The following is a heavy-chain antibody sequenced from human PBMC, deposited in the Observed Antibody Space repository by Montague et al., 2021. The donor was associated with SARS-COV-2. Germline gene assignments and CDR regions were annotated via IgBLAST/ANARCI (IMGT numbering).Heavy chain of an antibody. D-gene: IGHD2-15*01. V-gene: IGHV3-7*01. Sequence: SLRLSFSASGFPFSRYWMSWVRQAPGKGLEWVANIKQDGSEKYYVDSVKGRFTISRDNAKNSLSLQVNSLRAEDTAVYYCARLVVVAATPYWGQGTLVTVSS. J-gene: IGHJ4*02. CDR1: GFPFSRYW. CDR3: ARLVVVAATPY. CDR2: IKQDGSEK.